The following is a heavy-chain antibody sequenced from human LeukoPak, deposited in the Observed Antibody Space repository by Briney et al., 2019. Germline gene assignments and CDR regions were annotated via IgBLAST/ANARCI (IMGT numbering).Heavy chain of an antibody. D-gene: IGHD6-19*01. J-gene: IGHJ4*02. CDR2: ILPDGSEK. V-gene: IGHV3-7*01. CDR3: GRLARNAWYAVDY. CDR1: VFTFSFYW. Sequence: GGSLRLSCAASVFTFSFYWMTWVRQAPGEGLEWVANILPDGSEKYYLDSVKGRFTISRDNPTNSLYLQINSLRAEDTALYYCGRLARNAWYAVDYWGQGTLVTVSS.